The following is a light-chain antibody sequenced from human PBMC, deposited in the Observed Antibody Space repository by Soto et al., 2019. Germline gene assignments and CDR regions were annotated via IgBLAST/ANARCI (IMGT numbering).Light chain of an antibody. J-gene: IGKJ3*01. CDR3: QQSFT. V-gene: IGKV1-5*03. CDR2: KAS. CDR1: QSISSW. Sequence: DIQMTQSPSTLSASVGDRVTITCRASQSISSWLAWYQQKPGKAPKLLIYKASSLESGVPSRFSGSGSGTEFPLTLSSLPPDDFATYYCQQSFTFGPGTKVDIK.